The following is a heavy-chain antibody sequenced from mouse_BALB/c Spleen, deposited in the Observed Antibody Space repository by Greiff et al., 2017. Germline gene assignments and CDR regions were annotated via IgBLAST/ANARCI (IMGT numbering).Heavy chain of an antibody. CDR2: ISSGSSTI. Sequence: VQLKESGGGLVQPGGSRKLSCAASGFTFSSFGMHWVRQAPEKGLEWVAYISSGSSTIYYADTVKGRFTISRDNPKNTLFLQMTSLRSEDTAMCYCARNPYYYGSSYAMNYWGQGTSVTVSS. D-gene: IGHD1-1*01. V-gene: IGHV5-17*02. J-gene: IGHJ4*01. CDR1: GFTFSSFG. CDR3: ARNPYYYGSSYAMNY.